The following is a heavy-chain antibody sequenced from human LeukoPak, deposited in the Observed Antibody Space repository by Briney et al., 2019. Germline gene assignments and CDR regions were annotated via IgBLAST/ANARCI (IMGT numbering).Heavy chain of an antibody. CDR2: IYYSGST. CDR1: GGSISSYY. Sequence: SETLSLTCTVSGGSISSYYWSWIRQPPGKGLEWIGYIYYSGSTNYNPSLKSRVTISVDTSKNQFSLKLSSVTAADTAVYYCARGITIFGVTETAFDIWGQGTMVTVSS. J-gene: IGHJ3*02. D-gene: IGHD3-3*01. CDR3: ARGITIFGVTETAFDI. V-gene: IGHV4-59*08.